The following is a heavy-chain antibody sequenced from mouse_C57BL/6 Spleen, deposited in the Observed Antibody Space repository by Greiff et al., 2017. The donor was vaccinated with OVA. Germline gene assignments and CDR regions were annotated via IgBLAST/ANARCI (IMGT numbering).Heavy chain of an antibody. CDR1: GYTFTSYW. V-gene: IGHV1-52*01. J-gene: IGHJ2*01. CDR3: ARSTMVTVDFDY. CDR2: IDPSDSET. D-gene: IGHD2-2*01. Sequence: QVQLQQPGAELVRPGSSVKLSCKASGYTFTSYWMRWVKQRPIQGLEWIGNIDPSDSETHYNPKFKDKATLTVDKSSSTAYMQLSSLTSEDSAVYYCARSTMVTVDFDYWGQGTTLTVSS.